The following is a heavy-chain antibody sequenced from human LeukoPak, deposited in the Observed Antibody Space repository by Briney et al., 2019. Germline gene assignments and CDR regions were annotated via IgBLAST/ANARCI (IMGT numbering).Heavy chain of an antibody. CDR3: ASTSPPYYSSSGDY. Sequence: SVKVSCKASGGSFTSYAISWVREAPGQGLEWMGGIIPIFGTANYAQKFQGRITITADESTSTAYMELSSLRSEDTAVYYCASTSPPYYSSSGDYWGQGTLVAVSS. CDR1: GGSFTSYA. J-gene: IGHJ4*02. D-gene: IGHD3-22*01. CDR2: IIPIFGTA. V-gene: IGHV1-69*13.